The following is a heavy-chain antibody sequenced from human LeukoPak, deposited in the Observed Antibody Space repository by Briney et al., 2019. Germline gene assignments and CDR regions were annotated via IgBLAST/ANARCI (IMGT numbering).Heavy chain of an antibody. CDR2: IKEDGREK. CDR1: GFIFSRYW. Sequence: PGGSLRLSCVGSGFIFSRYWMTWVRQAPGKGLEWVANIKEDGREKYLLDSVEGRFTISRDNSKNSLYLQMNSLRAEDTAVYYCAREAQGYYYDSSGYYSDYWGQGTLVTVSS. V-gene: IGHV3-7*01. CDR3: AREAQGYYYDSSGYYSDY. J-gene: IGHJ4*02. D-gene: IGHD3-22*01.